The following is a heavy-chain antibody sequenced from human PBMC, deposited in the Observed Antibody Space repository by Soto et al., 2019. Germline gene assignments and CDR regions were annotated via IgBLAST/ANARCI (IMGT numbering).Heavy chain of an antibody. J-gene: IGHJ4*02. CDR2: IHSGGIT. CDR3: ATSTVAPYFDY. CDR1: GFTVSHNY. D-gene: IGHD4-17*01. V-gene: IGHV3-53*01. Sequence: VGSLRLSCAASGFTVSHNYMTWVRQAPGKGLEWVSVIHSGGITRYADSVKGRFTISRDNSRNALYLQMNSLRAEDTAVYYCATSTVAPYFDYWGQGTLVTVSS.